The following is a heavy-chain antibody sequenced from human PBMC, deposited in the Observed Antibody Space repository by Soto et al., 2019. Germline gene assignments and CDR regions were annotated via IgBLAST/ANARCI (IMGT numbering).Heavy chain of an antibody. CDR1: GGSISGSSYF. CDR2: IYFSGSA. V-gene: IGHV4-39*01. J-gene: IGHJ5*02. D-gene: IGHD6-19*01. CDR3: AKHAGDSSRRRWFAP. Sequence: SETLSLTCTVSGGSISGSSYFWGWIRQPPGKGLEWIGSIYFSGSASYNPSLRSRLTIAVDTSTNQFSLKLSSVTAADTAVYYCAKHAGDSSRRRWFAPWGQGSLVTVSS.